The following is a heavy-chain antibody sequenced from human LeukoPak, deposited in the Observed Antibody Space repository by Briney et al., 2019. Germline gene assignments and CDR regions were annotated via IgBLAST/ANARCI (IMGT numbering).Heavy chain of an antibody. J-gene: IGHJ4*02. CDR2: INSDESGT. Sequence: GGSLRLXCAASGFTFSSYWMSWVRQAPGKGLVWVSRINSDESGTSYADSVKGRFTISRDNAKNTLYLQMNSLRAEDTAVYYCTRSTGNYYDSSAYYDYWGQGTLVTASS. D-gene: IGHD3-22*01. CDR1: GFTFSSYW. V-gene: IGHV3-74*01. CDR3: TRSTGNYYDSSAYYDY.